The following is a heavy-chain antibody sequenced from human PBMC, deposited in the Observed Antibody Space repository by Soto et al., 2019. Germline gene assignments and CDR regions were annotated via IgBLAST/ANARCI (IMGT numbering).Heavy chain of an antibody. CDR3: AKSGRVGSGSYYNSW. D-gene: IGHD3-10*01. Sequence: EVQLLESGGGLVQPGGSLRLSCAASGFTFSSYAMSWVRQAPGKGLEWVSAISGSGGSTYYADSVKGRFTISRDNTKNTLYLQMNSLRAEDTAVYYCAKSGRVGSGSYYNSWWGQGTLVTVSS. CDR1: GFTFSSYA. CDR2: ISGSGGST. J-gene: IGHJ4*02. V-gene: IGHV3-23*01.